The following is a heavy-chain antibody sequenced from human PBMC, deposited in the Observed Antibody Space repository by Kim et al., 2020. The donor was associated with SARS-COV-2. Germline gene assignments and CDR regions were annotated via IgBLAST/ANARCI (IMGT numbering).Heavy chain of an antibody. J-gene: IGHJ3*02. CDR3: AAPYCSSTSCHDAFDI. D-gene: IGHD2-2*01. V-gene: IGHV1-58*01. Sequence: YAQKFQERVTITRDMSTSTAYMELSSLRSEDTAVYYCAAPYCSSTSCHDAFDIWGQGTMVTVSS.